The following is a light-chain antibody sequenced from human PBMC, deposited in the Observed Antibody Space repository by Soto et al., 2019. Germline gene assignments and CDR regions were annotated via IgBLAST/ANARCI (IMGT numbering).Light chain of an antibody. CDR1: QSVSSH. CDR3: HQYDYWPLT. Sequence: EIVLTQSPATLSLSPGEGATVSCRASQSVSSHLAWFQQKPGQAPRLLISGSSTRATGIPARFNGSGSGTEFTLTIISLESEDFGLYYCHQYDYWPLTFGGGTKVDIK. V-gene: IGKV3D-15*01. J-gene: IGKJ4*01. CDR2: GSS.